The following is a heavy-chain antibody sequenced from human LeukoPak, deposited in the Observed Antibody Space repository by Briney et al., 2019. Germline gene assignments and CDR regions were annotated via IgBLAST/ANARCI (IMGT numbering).Heavy chain of an antibody. J-gene: IGHJ5*02. Sequence: GGSLRLSCAASGFTFSSYWMTWFRQAPGKGLEWVANIKQDGTEKMFVDSVKGRFTISRDNPKNSLNLQMNSLRVEDTAVYYCARAGSGWFNWFDPWGQGTLVTVSS. D-gene: IGHD6-19*01. CDR3: ARAGSGWFNWFDP. CDR1: GFTFSSYW. CDR2: IKQDGTEK. V-gene: IGHV3-7*04.